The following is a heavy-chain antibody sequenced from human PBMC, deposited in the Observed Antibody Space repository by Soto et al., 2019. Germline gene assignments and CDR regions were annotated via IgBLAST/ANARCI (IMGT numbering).Heavy chain of an antibody. D-gene: IGHD5-18*01. V-gene: IGHV3-30*19. CDR2: MSYDGKYT. Sequence: QVQLVESGGGVVQPGRSLRLSCAASGFTFSSYGMHWVRQAPGRGLEWVAAMSYDGKYTYYADSVKGRFTISRDNSKNILHLQMNSLRAEDTAVYHCARDVYSNGADAVDIWGQGTMVTVSS. J-gene: IGHJ3*02. CDR1: GFTFSSYG. CDR3: ARDVYSNGADAVDI.